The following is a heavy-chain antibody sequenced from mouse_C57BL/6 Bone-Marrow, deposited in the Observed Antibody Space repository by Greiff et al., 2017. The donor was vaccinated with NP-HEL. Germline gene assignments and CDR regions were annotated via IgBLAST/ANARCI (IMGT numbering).Heavy chain of an antibody. J-gene: IGHJ1*03. CDR2: IRNKANGYTT. D-gene: IGHD1-1*01. CDR1: GFTFTDYY. Sequence: EVKLMESGGGLVQPGGSLSLSCAASGFTFTDYYMSWVRQPPGKALEWLGFIRNKANGYTTEYSASVKGRFTISRDNSQSILYLQMNALRAEDRATYYCGYGSSYGGRYFDDWGTGTTVTVSS. V-gene: IGHV7-3*01. CDR3: GYGSSYGGRYFDD.